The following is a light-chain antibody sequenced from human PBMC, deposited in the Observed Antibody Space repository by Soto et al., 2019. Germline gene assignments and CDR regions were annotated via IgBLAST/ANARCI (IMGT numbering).Light chain of an antibody. CDR1: QSLLHSNGYNY. Sequence: DMVMTQSPLSLPFTPGEPASSSCMASQSLLHSNGYNYLDWYLQKPGQSPQLLIYLGSSRSSGVPDRFSGSGSGTDFTLKISRVEAEDVGVYYCMQALQTPLTFGQGTHWRL. CDR2: LGS. V-gene: IGKV2-28*01. CDR3: MQALQTPLT. J-gene: IGKJ5*01.